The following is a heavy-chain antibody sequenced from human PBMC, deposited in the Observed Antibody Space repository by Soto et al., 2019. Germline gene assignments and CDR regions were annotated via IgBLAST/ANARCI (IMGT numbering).Heavy chain of an antibody. J-gene: IGHJ4*02. CDR1: GFTFNVYG. V-gene: IGHV3-48*04. Sequence: GGSLRLSCVASGFTFNVYGMNWVRQVPGKGLEWLPFITSSSSTINYADSMKGRFTVSRDNGKNSLYLQMNNLRAEDTAIYYCVRAPLDYWGRGTLVTGSS. CDR3: VRAPLDY. CDR2: ITSSSSTI.